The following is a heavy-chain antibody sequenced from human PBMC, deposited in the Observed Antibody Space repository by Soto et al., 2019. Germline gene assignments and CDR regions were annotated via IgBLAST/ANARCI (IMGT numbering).Heavy chain of an antibody. V-gene: IGHV3-30-3*01. CDR1: GFTFSSYA. CDR2: ISYDGSNK. J-gene: IGHJ4*02. CDR3: ARAHGYAKYYFDY. Sequence: GGSLRLSCAASGFTFSSYAMHWVRQAPGKGLEWVAVISYDGSNKYYADSVKGRFTISRDNSKNTLYLQMNSLRAEDTAVYYCARAHGYAKYYFDYWGQGTLVTV. D-gene: IGHD5-12*01.